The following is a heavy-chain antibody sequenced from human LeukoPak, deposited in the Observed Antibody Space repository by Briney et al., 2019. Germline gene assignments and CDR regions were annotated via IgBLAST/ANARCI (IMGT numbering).Heavy chain of an antibody. CDR3: ARRGYCSSTSCYGPMFFY. J-gene: IGHJ4*02. D-gene: IGHD2-2*01. V-gene: IGHV1-3*01. Sequence: GASVKVSCKASGYTFTSYAMHWVRQAPGQRLEWMGWINAGNGNTKYSQKFQGRVTITRDTSASTAYMELSSLRSEDTAVYYCARRGYCSSTSCYGPMFFYWGQGTLVTVSS. CDR1: GYTFTSYA. CDR2: INAGNGNT.